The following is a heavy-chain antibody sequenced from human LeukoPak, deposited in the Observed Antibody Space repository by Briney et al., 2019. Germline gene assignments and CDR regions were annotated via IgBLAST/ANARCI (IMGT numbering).Heavy chain of an antibody. CDR1: GFTFSSYW. CDR2: IKQDGSDK. D-gene: IGHD6-13*01. J-gene: IGHJ4*02. V-gene: IGHV3-7*01. CDR3: AIIPRAAAGPSARSPFHY. Sequence: PGGSLRLSCEVSGFTFSSYWMNWVRQAPGKGLEWVANIKQDGSDKYYVDSVKGRFTISRDNAKNSLYLQMNSLRAEDTAVYYCAIIPRAAAGPSARSPFHYWGQGTLVTV.